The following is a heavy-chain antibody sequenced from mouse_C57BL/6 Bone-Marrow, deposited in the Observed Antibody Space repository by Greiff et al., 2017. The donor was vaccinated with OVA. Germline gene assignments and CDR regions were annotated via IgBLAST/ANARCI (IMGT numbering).Heavy chain of an antibody. D-gene: IGHD2-4*01. Sequence: QVQLQQPGAELVKPGASVKLSCKASGYTFTSYWMHWVKQRPGQGLEWIGMIHPNSGSTNYNEKFKSKATLTVDKSSSTAYMQLSSLTSEDSAVYYCARCEDDYEDYAMDYWGQGTSVTVSS. CDR1: GYTFTSYW. J-gene: IGHJ4*01. CDR2: IHPNSGST. V-gene: IGHV1-64*01. CDR3: ARCEDDYEDYAMDY.